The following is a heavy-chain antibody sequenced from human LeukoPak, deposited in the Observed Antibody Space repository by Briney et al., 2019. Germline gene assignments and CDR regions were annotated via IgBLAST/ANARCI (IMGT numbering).Heavy chain of an antibody. CDR2: IKQDGSEK. CDR3: ARDLTDLYYYYYYMDV. Sequence: GGTLRLSCAACGFTFSSYWMSWVRQAPGKGLEWVANIKQDGSEKYYVDSVKGRFTISRDNAKNSLYLQMNSLRAEDTAVYYCARDLTDLYYYYYYMDVWGKGTTVTISS. J-gene: IGHJ6*03. CDR1: GFTFSSYW. V-gene: IGHV3-7*01.